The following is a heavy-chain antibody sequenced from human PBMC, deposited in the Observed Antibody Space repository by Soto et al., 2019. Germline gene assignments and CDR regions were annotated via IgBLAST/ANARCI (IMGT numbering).Heavy chain of an antibody. CDR3: ASQISTMVRGVIPTDAFDI. CDR2: ISAYNGNT. CDR1: GYTFTSYG. J-gene: IGHJ3*02. Sequence: ASVKVSCKASGYTFTSYGISWVRQAPGQGLEWMGWISAYNGNTNYAQKLQGRVTMTTDTSTSTAYMELRSLRSDDTAVYYCASQISTMVRGVIPTDAFDIWGQGTMVTVSS. V-gene: IGHV1-18*01. D-gene: IGHD3-10*01.